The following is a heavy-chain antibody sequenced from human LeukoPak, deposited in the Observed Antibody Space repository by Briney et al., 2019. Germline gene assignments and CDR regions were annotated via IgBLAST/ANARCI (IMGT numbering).Heavy chain of an antibody. CDR3: AASYGSGTYVDY. CDR1: GFTFTSSA. V-gene: IGHV1-58*01. CDR2: IVVGSGNT. Sequence: EASVKVSCKASGFTFTSSAVQWVRQARGQRLEWTGWIVVGSGNTNYAQKFQERVTITRDMSTSTAYMELSSLRSEDTAVYYCAASYGSGTYVDYWGQGTLVTVSS. J-gene: IGHJ4*02. D-gene: IGHD3-10*01.